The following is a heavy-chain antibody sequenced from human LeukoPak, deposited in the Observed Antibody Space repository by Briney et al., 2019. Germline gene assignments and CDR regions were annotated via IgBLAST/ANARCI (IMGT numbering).Heavy chain of an antibody. Sequence: KPGGSLRLSCAASGFTFSSYAMSWVRQAPGKGLEWVSAISGSGGSTYYADSVKGRFTISRDNSKNTLYLQMNSLRAEDTAVYYCAKGTILTGYYTGGFDYWGQGTLVTVSS. D-gene: IGHD3-9*01. CDR2: ISGSGGST. CDR1: GFTFSSYA. CDR3: AKGTILTGYYTGGFDY. J-gene: IGHJ4*02. V-gene: IGHV3-23*01.